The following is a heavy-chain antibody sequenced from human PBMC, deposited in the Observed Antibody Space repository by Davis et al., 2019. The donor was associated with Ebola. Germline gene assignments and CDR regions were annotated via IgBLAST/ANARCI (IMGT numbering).Heavy chain of an antibody. CDR1: GFTFKDHA. CDR3: ARDLGTRISVVDEGDF. V-gene: IGHV3-9*01. Sequence: GGSLRLSCEGSGFTFKDHAIHWVRQAPGEGLEWVSGISWNSDSLGYADSVKGRFTISRDNSENTVYLQMDDLRADDTAVYYCARDLGTRISVVDEGDFWGQGTLVNVSS. CDR2: ISWNSDSL. D-gene: IGHD3-10*01. J-gene: IGHJ4*02.